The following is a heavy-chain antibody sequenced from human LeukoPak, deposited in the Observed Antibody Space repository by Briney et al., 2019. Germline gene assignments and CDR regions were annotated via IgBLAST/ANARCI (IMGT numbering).Heavy chain of an antibody. Sequence: GGSLRLSCAASGFIVSSNYMSWVRQAPGKGLEWVSLIYSGDGTYYADSVKGRFTISRDNSKNTLYLQMNSLRAEDTAVYYCAKYCTHGVCYSAYFDYWGQGTLVTVSS. V-gene: IGHV3-53*01. CDR3: AKYCTHGVCYSAYFDY. J-gene: IGHJ4*02. CDR2: IYSGDGT. D-gene: IGHD2-8*01. CDR1: GFIVSSNY.